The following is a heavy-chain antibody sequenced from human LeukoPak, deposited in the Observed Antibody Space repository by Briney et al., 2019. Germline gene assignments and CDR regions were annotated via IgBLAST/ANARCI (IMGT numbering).Heavy chain of an antibody. CDR2: IYYSGST. J-gene: IGHJ4*02. CDR1: GGSIGSGGYY. D-gene: IGHD6-19*01. Sequence: PSETLSLTCTVSGGSIGSGGYYWSWIRQHPGKGLEWIGYIYYSGSTYYNPSLKSRVTISVDTSKNQFSLKLSSVAAADTAVYYCARGGSGWPPYYFDYWGQGTLVTVSS. CDR3: ARGGSGWPPYYFDY. V-gene: IGHV4-31*03.